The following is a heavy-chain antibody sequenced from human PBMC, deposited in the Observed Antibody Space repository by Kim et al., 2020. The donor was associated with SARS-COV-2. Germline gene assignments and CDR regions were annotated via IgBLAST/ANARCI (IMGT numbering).Heavy chain of an antibody. CDR2: INHSGST. D-gene: IGHD3-10*01. CDR1: GGSFSGYY. V-gene: IGHV4-34*01. CDR3: ASQEIYGSGSYGPVD. J-gene: IGHJ4*02. Sequence: SETLSLTCAVYGGSFSGYYWSWIRQPPGKGLEWIGEINHSGSTNYNPSLKSRVTISVDTSKNQFSLKLSSVTAADTAVYYCASQEIYGSGSYGPVDWGQGTLVTVSS.